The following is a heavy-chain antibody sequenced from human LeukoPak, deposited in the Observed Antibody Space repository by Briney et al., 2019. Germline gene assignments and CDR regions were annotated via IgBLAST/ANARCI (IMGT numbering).Heavy chain of an antibody. D-gene: IGHD3-22*01. CDR2: IKSKTDGGTT. J-gene: IGHJ6*03. CDR1: GFTFSNAW. Sequence: GGSLRLSCAASGFTFSNAWMSWVRQAPGKGLEWVGRIKSKTDGGTTDYAAPVKGIFTISRDDSKNTLYLQMNSLKTEDTAVYYCTTRARGNYYDSSGYLVPYYYYYYMDVWGKGTTVTVSS. V-gene: IGHV3-15*01. CDR3: TTRARGNYYDSSGYLVPYYYYYYMDV.